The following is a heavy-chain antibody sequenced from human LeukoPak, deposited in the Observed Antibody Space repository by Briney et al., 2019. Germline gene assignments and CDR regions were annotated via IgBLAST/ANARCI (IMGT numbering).Heavy chain of an antibody. V-gene: IGHV1-8*02. D-gene: IGHD3-10*01. CDR3: ARGSRTMVRGTNPCGY. Sequence: ASVKVSCKASGYTFTIYGISWVRQAPGQRLEWMGWMNPNSGNTGYAQKFQGRVTMTRNTSISTAYMELSSLRSEDTAVYYCARGSRTMVRGTNPCGYWGQGTLVTVSS. J-gene: IGHJ4*02. CDR1: GYTFTIYG. CDR2: MNPNSGNT.